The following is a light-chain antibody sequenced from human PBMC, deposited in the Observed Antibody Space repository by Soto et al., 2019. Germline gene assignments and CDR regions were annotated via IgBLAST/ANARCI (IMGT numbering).Light chain of an antibody. V-gene: IGLV2-23*01. Sequence: QSALTQPASVSGSPGQSITIPCTGISSDVGSSDLVSWYQQHPGRAPKLMIYEASKRPSGASNRFSGSKSGNTASLTISGLQAEDEADYYCCSYSGSITWVFGGGTKLTVL. CDR3: CSYSGSITWV. CDR1: SSDVGSSDL. CDR2: EAS. J-gene: IGLJ3*02.